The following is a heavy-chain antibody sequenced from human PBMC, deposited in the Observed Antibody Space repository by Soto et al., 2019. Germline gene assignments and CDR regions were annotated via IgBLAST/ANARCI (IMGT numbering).Heavy chain of an antibody. V-gene: IGHV3-30*18. CDR3: AKQGIEVAGTDYFDY. J-gene: IGHJ4*02. CDR2: ISHDGCNA. Sequence: QVQLVESGGGVVQPGKSLRLSCAAAGFIFRSYGVHWVRQAPGKGLEWVAVISHDGCNAYYADAVNGRFTISSDNAKNTVYLQMNSLRAEDTAVYYCAKQGIEVAGTDYFDYWGQGALVTVAS. D-gene: IGHD6-19*01. CDR1: GFIFRSYG.